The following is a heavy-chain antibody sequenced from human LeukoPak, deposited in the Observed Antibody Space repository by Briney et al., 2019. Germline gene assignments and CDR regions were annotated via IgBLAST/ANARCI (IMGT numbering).Heavy chain of an antibody. CDR3: ARHRGSCSGGSCPNWYFDL. J-gene: IGHJ2*01. V-gene: IGHV3-33*01. CDR1: GFTFSNYG. Sequence: GRSLRLSCAASGFTFSNYGMHWVRQAPGKGLEWVAIIWDGGSNKYHADSVKGRFTISRDNSKNTLYLQMNSLRAEDTAVYFCARHRGSCSGGSCPNWYFDLWGRGTLVTVSS. D-gene: IGHD2-15*01. CDR2: IWDGGSNK.